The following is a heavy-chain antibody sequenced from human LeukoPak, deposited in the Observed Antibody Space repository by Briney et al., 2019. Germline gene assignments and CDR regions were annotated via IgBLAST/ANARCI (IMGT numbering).Heavy chain of an antibody. D-gene: IGHD5-12*01. CDR2: IYGVGSA. J-gene: IGHJ4*02. Sequence: GGSLRLSCAASGFTVSSNYMSWVRQAPGKGLEWVSVIYGVGSAYYADSVKGRFTISRDNSKNTLYLQMNSLRAEDTAVYYCARESGYDYVGPPFDYWGQGTLVTVSS. CDR3: ARESGYDYVGPPFDY. CDR1: GFTVSSNY. V-gene: IGHV3-66*02.